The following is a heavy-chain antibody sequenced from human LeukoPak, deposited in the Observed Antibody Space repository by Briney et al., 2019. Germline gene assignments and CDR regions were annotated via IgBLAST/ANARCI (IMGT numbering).Heavy chain of an antibody. V-gene: IGHV3-30*18. J-gene: IGHJ4*02. CDR2: ISYDGSNK. CDR3: TKRGDSSGYPAYFDY. D-gene: IGHD3-22*01. Sequence: PGGSLRLSCAASGFIFSGYGMHWVRQAPGKGLEWVAVISYDGSNKYYADSVKGRLTISRDNSKNTLYLQMNSLRAEDTAVYYCTKRGDSSGYPAYFDYWGQGTLVTVSS. CDR1: GFIFSGYG.